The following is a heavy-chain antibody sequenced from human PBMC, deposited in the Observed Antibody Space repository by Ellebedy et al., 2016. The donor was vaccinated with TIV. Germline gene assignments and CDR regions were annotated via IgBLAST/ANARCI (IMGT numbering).Heavy chain of an antibody. CDR2: INPNSGGT. CDR1: GYTFTDYY. V-gene: IGHV1-2*02. Sequence: AASVKVSCKTSGYTFTDYYIHWARQAPGQGLEWMAWINPNSGGTNYAQKCQGRVTGTRDTSTSTAFLELSRLRSDDTAVYYCTRDLTNIASGDYWGQGTLVTVSS. D-gene: IGHD2-8*01. J-gene: IGHJ4*02. CDR3: TRDLTNIASGDY.